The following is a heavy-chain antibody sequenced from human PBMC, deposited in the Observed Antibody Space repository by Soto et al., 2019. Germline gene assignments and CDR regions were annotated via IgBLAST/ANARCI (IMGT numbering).Heavy chain of an antibody. CDR3: AGGVRTRHSGMDG. CDR2: IIPVFGTS. Sequence: QLQLVQSGAEVKKPGSSVKVSCKASGGTFTNYAISWVRQAPGQGLEWMGAIIPVFGTSSYAQKSQGTVTITADDSPSTAYMELRSLTLQDTAVYYCAGGVRTRHSGMDGWGHGTTVTVSS. J-gene: IGHJ6*02. CDR1: GGTFTNYA. V-gene: IGHV1-69*01. D-gene: IGHD3-16*01.